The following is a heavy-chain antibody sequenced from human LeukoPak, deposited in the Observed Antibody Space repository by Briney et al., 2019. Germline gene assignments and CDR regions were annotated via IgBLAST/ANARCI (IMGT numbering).Heavy chain of an antibody. V-gene: IGHV3-30*04. CDR1: GFTFSSYA. CDR3: ARFGSGSSWYLETYYYYYMDV. D-gene: IGHD6-13*01. CDR2: ISYDGSNK. Sequence: GRSLRLSCAASGFTFSSYAMHWVRQAPGKGLEWVAVISYDGSNKYYADSVKGRFTISRDNSKNTLYLQMNSLRAEDTAVYYCARFGSGSSWYLETYYYYYMDVWGKGTTVTISS. J-gene: IGHJ6*03.